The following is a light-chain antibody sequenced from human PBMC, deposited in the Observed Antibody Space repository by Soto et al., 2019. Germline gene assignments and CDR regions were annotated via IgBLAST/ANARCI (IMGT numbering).Light chain of an antibody. V-gene: IGLV2-8*01. CDR1: STDVGGYNY. CDR3: SSYAGSNNVI. Sequence: QSALTQPPSASGSSGQSVTISCTGVSTDVGGYNYVSWYQQHPDKAPKLMIYEVNKRPSVVPDRFSGSKSGNTASLTVSGLQAEDEADYYFSSYAGSNNVILGGGTKLTVL. CDR2: EVN. J-gene: IGLJ2*01.